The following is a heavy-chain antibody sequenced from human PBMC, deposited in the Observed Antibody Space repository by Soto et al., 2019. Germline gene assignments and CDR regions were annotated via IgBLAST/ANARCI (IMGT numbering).Heavy chain of an antibody. CDR3: ARDLGKNYYDSSGFDY. CDR2: IWYDGSNK. D-gene: IGHD3-22*01. Sequence: PGGSLRLSCAASGFTFSSYGMHWVRQAPGKGLEWVAVIWYDGSNKYYADSVKGRFTISRDNSKNTLYLQMNSLRAEDTAVYYCARDLGKNYYDSSGFDYWGQGTLVTVSS. V-gene: IGHV3-33*01. J-gene: IGHJ4*02. CDR1: GFTFSSYG.